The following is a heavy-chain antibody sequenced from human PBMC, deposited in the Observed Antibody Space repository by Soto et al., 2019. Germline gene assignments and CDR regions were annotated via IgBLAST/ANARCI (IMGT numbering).Heavy chain of an antibody. CDR2: ISDYNGNT. J-gene: IGHJ5*02. V-gene: IGHV1-18*01. Sequence: GASVKVSCKASGYTFTSYGISWVRQAPGQGLEWMGWISDYNGNTNYAQKLQGRVTMTTDTSTSTAYMELRSLRSDDTAVYYCARDGVTVYDFWSGYYTDPPNWFDPWGQGTLVTVSS. CDR3: ARDGVTVYDFWSGYYTDPPNWFDP. D-gene: IGHD3-3*01. CDR1: GYTFTSYG.